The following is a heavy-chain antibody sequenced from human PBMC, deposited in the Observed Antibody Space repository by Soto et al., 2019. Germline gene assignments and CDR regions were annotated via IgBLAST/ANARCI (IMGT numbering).Heavy chain of an antibody. CDR3: ANLHLVLPLGFAN. CDR1: GFTFSNYV. D-gene: IGHD1-26*01. Sequence: GGSLRLACAASGFTFSNYVMSWVRQAPGKGLEWVSSISGSGDNIYYADSVKGRFTISRDNSKNTLFLQMNSLRAEDTVVYYCANLHLVLPLGFANWGQENLVTVSS. V-gene: IGHV3-23*01. CDR2: ISGSGDNI. J-gene: IGHJ4*02.